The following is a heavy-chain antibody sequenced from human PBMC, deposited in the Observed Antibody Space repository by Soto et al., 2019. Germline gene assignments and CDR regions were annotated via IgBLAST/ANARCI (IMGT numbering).Heavy chain of an antibody. J-gene: IGHJ4*02. Sequence: GSLRLSCAASGFTFSTYSMNWVRRAPGKGLEGVSYISSSSSTIYYAVSVKGRFTISRDNAKNSLYLQMNSLIDDDTAVYYCARDQTGTSGSWGQGTLVTAS. CDR3: ARDQTGTSGS. CDR2: ISSSSSTI. V-gene: IGHV3-48*02. D-gene: IGHD1-7*01. CDR1: GFTFSTYS.